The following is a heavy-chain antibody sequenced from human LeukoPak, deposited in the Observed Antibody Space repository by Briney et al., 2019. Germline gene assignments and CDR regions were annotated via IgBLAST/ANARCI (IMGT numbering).Heavy chain of an antibody. Sequence: GGSLRLSCAVSGFTFSGSAMHWVRQASGKGLEWVGRIRSKANSYATAYAASVKGRFTTSRDDSKNTAYLQMNSLKTEDTAVYYCVVATISAEYFQHWGQGTLVTVSS. CDR1: GFTFSGSA. V-gene: IGHV3-73*01. J-gene: IGHJ1*01. CDR2: IRSKANSYAT. D-gene: IGHD5-24*01. CDR3: VVATISAEYFQH.